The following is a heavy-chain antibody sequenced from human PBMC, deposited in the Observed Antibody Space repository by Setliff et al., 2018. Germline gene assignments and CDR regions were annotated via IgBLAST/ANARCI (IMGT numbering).Heavy chain of an antibody. D-gene: IGHD1-7*01. CDR3: ARGITGTTNYYYGMDV. CDR1: GGTFSSYA. J-gene: IGHJ6*02. CDR2: IIPIFGTA. Sequence: SVKVSCKASGGTFSSYAISWVRQAPGQGLEWMGGIIPIFGTANYAQKFQGRVTITTDESTSTAYMELSSLRSEDTAMYYCARGITGTTNYYYGMDVWGQGTTVTVSS. V-gene: IGHV1-69*05.